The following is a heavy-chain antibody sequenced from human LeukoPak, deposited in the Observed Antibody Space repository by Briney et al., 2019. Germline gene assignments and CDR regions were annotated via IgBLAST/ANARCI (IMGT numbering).Heavy chain of an antibody. D-gene: IGHD6-13*01. Sequence: GGSLRLSCAASGFTVSSNYMSWVRQAPGKGLEWVSVIYSGGSTYYADSVKGRFTISRDNSKNTLYLQMNSLRAEDTAVYYCARDQNPESIAADDAFDIWGQGTMVTVSS. CDR3: ARDQNPESIAADDAFDI. J-gene: IGHJ3*02. CDR2: IYSGGST. CDR1: GFTVSSNY. V-gene: IGHV3-66*01.